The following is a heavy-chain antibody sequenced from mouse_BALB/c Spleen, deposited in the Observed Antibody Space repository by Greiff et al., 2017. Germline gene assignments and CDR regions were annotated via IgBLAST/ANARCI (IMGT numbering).Heavy chain of an antibody. V-gene: IGHV14-3*02. Sequence: VQLQQSGAELVKPGASVKLSCTASGFNIKDTYMHWVKQRPEQGLEWIGRIDPANGNTKYDPKFQGKATITADTSSNTAYLQLSSLTSEDTAVYYCARRHGYYRAWFAYGGQGTLVTVSA. CDR3: ARRHGYYRAWFAY. D-gene: IGHD2-3*01. J-gene: IGHJ3*01. CDR2: IDPANGNT. CDR1: GFNIKDTY.